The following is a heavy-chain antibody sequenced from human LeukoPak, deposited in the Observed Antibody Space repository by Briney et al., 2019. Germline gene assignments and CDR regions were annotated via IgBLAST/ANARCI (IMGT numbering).Heavy chain of an antibody. D-gene: IGHD3-22*01. Sequence: SQTLSLTCTVSGGSINSAGFYWSWIRQHPGTGLEWIGNIYHSGSTDYNPSLKSRLAISIDTSKKQFSLKLSSVTAADTAVYYCARDEGSGLFDYWGQGTLVTVSS. CDR3: ARDEGSGLFDY. CDR1: GGSINSAGFY. V-gene: IGHV4-31*03. CDR2: IYHSGST. J-gene: IGHJ4*02.